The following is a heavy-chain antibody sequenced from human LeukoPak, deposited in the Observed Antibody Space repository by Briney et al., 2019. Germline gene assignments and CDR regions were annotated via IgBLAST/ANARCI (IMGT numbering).Heavy chain of an antibody. CDR1: GFTFDDYA. CDR3: AKGRRTGDYDFGSGPIGGFDP. CDR2: ISWNSGSI. J-gene: IGHJ5*02. V-gene: IGHV3-9*03. Sequence: GGSLRLSCAASGFTFDDYAMHWVRQAPGKGLEWVSGISWNSGSIGYADSVKGRFTISRDNAKNSLYLQMNSLRAEDMALYYCAKGRRTGDYDFGSGPIGGFDPWGQGTLVTVSS. D-gene: IGHD3-3*01.